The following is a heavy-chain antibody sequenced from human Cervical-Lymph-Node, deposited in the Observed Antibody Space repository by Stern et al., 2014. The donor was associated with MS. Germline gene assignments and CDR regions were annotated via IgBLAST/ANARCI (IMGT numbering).Heavy chain of an antibody. J-gene: IGHJ6*02. CDR3: ARDLPSAGYGMDV. Sequence: VQLLESGAEVKKPGSSVKVSCKASGDIFSTYSITWGRQPPGQGLEWMGRIIPMFGIANYAQKFQGRLTITADTSTSTAYMELSSLRSEDTAVFYCARDLPSAGYGMDVWGQGTTVTVSS. CDR2: IIPMFGIA. V-gene: IGHV1-69*09. CDR1: GDIFSTYS. D-gene: IGHD3-10*01.